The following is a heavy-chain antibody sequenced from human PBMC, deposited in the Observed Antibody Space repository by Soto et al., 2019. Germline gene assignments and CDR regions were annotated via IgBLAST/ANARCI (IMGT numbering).Heavy chain of an antibody. CDR1: GYTFTNYY. J-gene: IGHJ4*02. CDR2: INPTSGST. D-gene: IGHD6-13*01. CDR3: ARELAAGDH. Sequence: QVQLVQSGAEVKKPGASVKVSCRASGYTFTNYYIHWVRQAPGQGLEWLGIINPTSGSTNYAQKSQGRVTLTMATSSTTVYMELSGRRAEDTAIFYCARELAAGDHWGQGTLVTVSS. V-gene: IGHV1-46*01.